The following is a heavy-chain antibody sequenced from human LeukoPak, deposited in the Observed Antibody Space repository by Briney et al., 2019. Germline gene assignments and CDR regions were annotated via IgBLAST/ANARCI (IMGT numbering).Heavy chain of an antibody. J-gene: IGHJ4*02. CDR3: ARGLAAAGTPY. CDR1: GITFSSYG. CDR2: ISSTGGTT. V-gene: IGHV3-23*01. D-gene: IGHD6-13*01. Sequence: GGTLRLSCAASGITFSSYGMSWVRQAPGKGLEWVSSISSTGGTTYYADSVKGRFTISRDNAKNSLYLQMNSLRAEDTALYYCARGLAAAGTPYWGQGTLVTVSS.